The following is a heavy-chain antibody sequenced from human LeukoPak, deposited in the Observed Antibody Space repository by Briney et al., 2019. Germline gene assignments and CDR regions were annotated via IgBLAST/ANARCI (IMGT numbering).Heavy chain of an antibody. CDR1: GFTFSSYA. D-gene: IGHD6-13*01. CDR3: ARGLRIGSSWYDY. CDR2: ISYDGSNK. Sequence: GGSLRLSCAASGFTFSSYAMHWVRQAPGKGLEGVAVISYDGSNKYYADSVKGRFTISRDNSTNTLYLQMNSLRAEDMAVYYCARGLRIGSSWYDYWGQGTLVTVSS. V-gene: IGHV3-30-3*01. J-gene: IGHJ4*02.